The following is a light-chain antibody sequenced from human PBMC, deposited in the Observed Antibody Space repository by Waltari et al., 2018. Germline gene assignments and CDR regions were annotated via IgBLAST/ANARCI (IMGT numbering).Light chain of an antibody. Sequence: DIQMTQSPSTLSASVGGTITITCRASQSISNYLAWYQQKPGKAPKLLIYKASSSGSGVPSRFSGSGSGTEFTLTISSLQPDDSATYYCQQYNTYSSFGQGTKLEIK. V-gene: IGKV1-5*03. J-gene: IGKJ2*03. CDR2: KAS. CDR3: QQYNTYSS. CDR1: QSISNY.